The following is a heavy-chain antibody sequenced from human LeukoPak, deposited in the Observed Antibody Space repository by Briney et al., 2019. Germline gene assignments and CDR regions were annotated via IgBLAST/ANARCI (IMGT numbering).Heavy chain of an antibody. Sequence: PGGSLRLSCAGSGFIYRSYSMNWVRQAPGKGLEWVSLISGSTNYIYYADSVKGRFTISRDNAKNSLYLQMNSLRAEDTAVYYCARESPPTYYYDRPLGYWGQGTLVTVSS. J-gene: IGHJ4*02. CDR3: ARESPPTYYYDRPLGY. D-gene: IGHD3-22*01. V-gene: IGHV3-21*01. CDR1: GFIYRSYS. CDR2: ISGSTNYI.